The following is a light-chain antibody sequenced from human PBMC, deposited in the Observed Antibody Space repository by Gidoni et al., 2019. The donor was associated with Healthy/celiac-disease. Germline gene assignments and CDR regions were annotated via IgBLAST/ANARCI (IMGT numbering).Light chain of an antibody. V-gene: IGKV3-15*01. CDR3: QQYNNWPRT. CDR1: QSVSSN. J-gene: IGKJ1*01. Sequence: EIVMTKSPATLSVSPGERATLSCRASQSVSSNLAWYQQKPGQAPRLLIYGASTRATGIPARFSGSVSGTEFTLTISSLQSEDFAVYYCQQYNNWPRTFGQXTKVEIK. CDR2: GAS.